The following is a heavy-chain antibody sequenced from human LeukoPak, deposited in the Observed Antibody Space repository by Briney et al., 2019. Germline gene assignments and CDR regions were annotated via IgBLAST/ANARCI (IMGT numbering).Heavy chain of an antibody. J-gene: IGHJ4*02. CDR3: ARATYYYGSGSYLFDY. CDR2: IYYSGST. D-gene: IGHD3-10*01. V-gene: IGHV4-59*01. Sequence: SETLSLTCTVSGGSISSYYWSWIRQPPGKGLEWIGYIYYSGSTNYNPSLKSRVTISVDTSKNQSSLKLSSVTAADTAVYYCARATYYYGSGSYLFDYWGQGTLVTVSS. CDR1: GGSISSYY.